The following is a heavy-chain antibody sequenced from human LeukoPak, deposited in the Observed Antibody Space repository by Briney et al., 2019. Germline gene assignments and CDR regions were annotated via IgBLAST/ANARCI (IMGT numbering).Heavy chain of an antibody. D-gene: IGHD2-15*01. Sequence: SVKVSCKASGGTFISYAISWVRQAPGQGLEWMGGIIPIFGTANYAQKFQGRVTITADESTSTAYMELSSLRSEDTAVYYCARVVVVAATSAFDIWAQGTMVTVSS. CDR1: GGTFISYA. V-gene: IGHV1-69*01. CDR3: ARVVVVAATSAFDI. CDR2: IIPIFGTA. J-gene: IGHJ3*02.